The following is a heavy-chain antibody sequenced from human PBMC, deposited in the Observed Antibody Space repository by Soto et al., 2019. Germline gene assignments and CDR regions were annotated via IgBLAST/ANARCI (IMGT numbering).Heavy chain of an antibody. CDR3: ARDLGHYDY. CDR1: GLTFNNYD. CDR2: ISGSGGST. J-gene: IGHJ4*02. V-gene: IGHV3-23*01. Sequence: PGGSLRLSCAASGLTFNNYDMTWVRQAPGKGLDWVSTISGSGGSTYHADSVKGRFTISRDNSKNTVYLQMNSLRAEDTALYYCARDLGHYDYWGQGTLVTVSS.